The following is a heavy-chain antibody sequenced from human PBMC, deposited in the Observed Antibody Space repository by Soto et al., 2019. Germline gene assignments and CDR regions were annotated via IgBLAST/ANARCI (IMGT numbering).Heavy chain of an antibody. Sequence: GGSLRLSCAASGFTFSSYSMNWVRQAPGKGLEWVSYISSSSSTIYYADSVKGQFTISRDNAKNSLYLQMNSLRAEDTVVYYCVRHPERIAQIGWFEPWGQGTLVTVSS. V-gene: IGHV3-48*01. J-gene: IGHJ5*02. D-gene: IGHD6-13*01. CDR3: VRHPERIAQIGWFEP. CDR1: GFTFSSYS. CDR2: ISSSSSTI.